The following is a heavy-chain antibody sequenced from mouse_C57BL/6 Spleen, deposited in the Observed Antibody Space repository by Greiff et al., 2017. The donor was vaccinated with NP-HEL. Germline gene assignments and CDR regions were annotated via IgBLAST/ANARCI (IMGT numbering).Heavy chain of an antibody. CDR3: ASSYYGSSPFDY. D-gene: IGHD1-1*01. J-gene: IGHJ2*01. V-gene: IGHV1-61*01. Sequence: QVQLQQPGAELVRPGSSVKLSCKASGYTFTSYWMDWVKQRPGQGLEWIGNIYPSDSETHYNQKFKDKATLTVDKSSSTAYMQLSSLTSEDSAVYYCASSYYGSSPFDYWGQGTTLTVSS. CDR1: GYTFTSYW. CDR2: IYPSDSET.